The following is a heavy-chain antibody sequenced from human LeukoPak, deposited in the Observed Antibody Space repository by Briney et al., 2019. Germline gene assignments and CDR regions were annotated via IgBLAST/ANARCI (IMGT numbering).Heavy chain of an antibody. D-gene: IGHD1-20*01. J-gene: IGHJ6*02. V-gene: IGHV3-23*01. CDR1: GFTFRTSA. Sequence: RGSLRLSCEASGFTFRTSAMNWVRPAPGRGLEWVSTISGTTTNTYYADSVKGRFTVSRDNSKNTLFLQMNSLRAEDTAVYYCANNWNVDVWGQGTTVTVSS. CDR2: ISGTTTNT. CDR3: ANNWNVDV.